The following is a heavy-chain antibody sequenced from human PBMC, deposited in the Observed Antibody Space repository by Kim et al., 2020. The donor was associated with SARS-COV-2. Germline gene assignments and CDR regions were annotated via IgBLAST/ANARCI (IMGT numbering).Heavy chain of an antibody. V-gene: IGHV4-59*08. CDR3: ARQGYSSSWYGDYYFDY. Sequence: SETLSLTCTVSGGSISSYYWSWIRQPPGKGLEWIGYIYYSGSTNYNPSLKSRVTISVDTSKNQFSLKLSSVTAADTAVYYCARQGYSSSWYGDYYFDYWG. J-gene: IGHJ4*01. D-gene: IGHD6-13*01. CDR2: IYYSGST. CDR1: GGSISSYY.